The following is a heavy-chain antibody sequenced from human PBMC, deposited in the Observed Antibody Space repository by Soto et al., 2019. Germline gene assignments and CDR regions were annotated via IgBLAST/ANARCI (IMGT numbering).Heavy chain of an antibody. CDR3: ARGDSSGYSDY. CDR1: GYTFSVYY. D-gene: IGHD3-22*01. Sequence: GASVKVSCKASGYTFSVYYIHWVRQAPGQGLEWMGIINPTAGSTDYAQNFQGRVTMTRDTSASTVYMQMSSLTSEDAAVYYCARGDSSGYSDYWGQGTLVTVSS. CDR2: INPTAGST. J-gene: IGHJ4*02. V-gene: IGHV1-46*01.